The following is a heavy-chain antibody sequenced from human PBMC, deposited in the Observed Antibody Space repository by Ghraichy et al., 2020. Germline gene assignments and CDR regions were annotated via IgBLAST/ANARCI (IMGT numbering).Heavy chain of an antibody. D-gene: IGHD3-10*01. V-gene: IGHV3-7*03. CDR3: ARDGWDNAYGSGNIDN. CDR1: GFTFNMYW. CDR2: IKQDGSEK. Sequence: GGSLRLSCAGSGFTFNMYWMSWVRQAPGKGLEWVANIKQDGSEKYYVDSVKGRFTISRDNAKNSLFLQMNSLRTEDTAVYYCARDGWDNAYGSGNIDNWGQGTLVTVSS. J-gene: IGHJ4*02.